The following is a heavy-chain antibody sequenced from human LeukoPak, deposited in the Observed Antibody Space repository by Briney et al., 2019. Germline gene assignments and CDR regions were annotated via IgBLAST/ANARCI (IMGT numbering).Heavy chain of an antibody. CDR1: GGTFSSYA. J-gene: IGHJ4*02. V-gene: IGHV1-69*13. Sequence: ASVKVSCKASGGTFSSYAISWVRQAPGQGLEWMGGIIPIIGTANYAQKFQGRVTITADESTSTAYMELSSLRSEDTAVYYCARGGAGWPTYYFDYWGQGTLVTVSS. CDR2: IIPIIGTA. CDR3: ARGGAGWPTYYFDY. D-gene: IGHD3-16*01.